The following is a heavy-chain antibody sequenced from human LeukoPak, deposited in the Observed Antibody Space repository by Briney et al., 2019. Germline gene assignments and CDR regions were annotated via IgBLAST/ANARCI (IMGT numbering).Heavy chain of an antibody. D-gene: IGHD3-22*01. J-gene: IGHJ4*02. V-gene: IGHV1-18*01. Sequence: EASVKVSCKASGYTFTSYGISWVRQAPGQGLEWMGWISAYNGNTNYAQKLQGRVTMTTDTSTSTAYMELRSLRSDDTAVYYCARTGNGYYYDSSGYYYFDYWGQGTLVTVSS. CDR2: ISAYNGNT. CDR1: GYTFTSYG. CDR3: ARTGNGYYYDSSGYYYFDY.